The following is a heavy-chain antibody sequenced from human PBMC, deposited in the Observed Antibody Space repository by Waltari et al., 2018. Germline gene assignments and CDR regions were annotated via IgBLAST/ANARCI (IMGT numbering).Heavy chain of an antibody. J-gene: IGHJ4*02. CDR2: ISGSGGST. CDR3: AKARLRWELLYYFDY. CDR1: GFTFSSYA. V-gene: IGHV3-23*01. D-gene: IGHD1-26*01. Sequence: EVQLLESGGGLVQPGGSLRLSCAASGFTFSSYAMSWVRQAPGKGLEWVSAISGSGGSTYYADSGKGRFTISRDNSKNTLYLQMNSLRAEDTAVYYCAKARLRWELLYYFDYWGQGTLVTVSS.